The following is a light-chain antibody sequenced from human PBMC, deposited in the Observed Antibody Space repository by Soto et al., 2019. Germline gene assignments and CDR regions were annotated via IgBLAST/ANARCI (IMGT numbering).Light chain of an antibody. CDR3: QQYVTAPRT. J-gene: IGKJ1*01. V-gene: IGKV1-5*01. CDR1: QSISNW. Sequence: DIQMTQSPSTLPASVGDRVTITCRASQSISNWLAWYQQKPGTAPKLLIYHASTLESGVPSRFSGSGSGTDFTLTISRLEPEDFAVYFCQQYVTAPRTFGQGTKVDIK. CDR2: HAS.